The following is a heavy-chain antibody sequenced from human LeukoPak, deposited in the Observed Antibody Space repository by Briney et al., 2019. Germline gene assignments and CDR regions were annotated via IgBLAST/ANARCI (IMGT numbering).Heavy chain of an antibody. Sequence: NPSETLSLTCAVYGGSFSGYYWSWIRQPPGKGLEWIGEINHSGGTNYNPSLKSRVTISVDTSKNQFSLKLSSVTAADTAVYYCARGVEGLELQVVGRDYFDYWGQGTLVTVSS. CDR1: GGSFSGYY. V-gene: IGHV4-34*01. J-gene: IGHJ4*02. CDR2: INHSGGT. D-gene: IGHD1-7*01. CDR3: ARGVEGLELQVVGRDYFDY.